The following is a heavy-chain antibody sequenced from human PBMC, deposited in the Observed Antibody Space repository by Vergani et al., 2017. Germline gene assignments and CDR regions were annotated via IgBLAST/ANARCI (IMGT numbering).Heavy chain of an antibody. V-gene: IGHV4-34*01. CDR2: INHSGST. Sequence: QVQLQQWGAGLLKPSETLSLTCAVYGGSFSGYYWSWIRQPPGKGLEWIGEINHSGSTNYNPSLKSRVTISVDTSKNQFSLKLSSVTAADTAVYYCATRGAPGDYCSGGSCYDHNWFDPWGQGTLVTVSS. D-gene: IGHD2-15*01. CDR3: ATRGAPGDYCSGGSCYDHNWFDP. J-gene: IGHJ5*02. CDR1: GGSFSGYY.